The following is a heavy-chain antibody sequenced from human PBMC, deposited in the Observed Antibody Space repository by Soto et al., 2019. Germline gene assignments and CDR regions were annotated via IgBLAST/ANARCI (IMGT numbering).Heavy chain of an antibody. Sequence: EVQLLESGGGLVQPGGSLRLSCAASGFTFSSFALSWVRQAPGKGLEWVSDISGSGDGTDYADSVKGRFTISRDNSKNKMYLQMNSLRDEDTAVYYCAGPGYSSQDYWGQGALVTVSS. V-gene: IGHV3-23*01. CDR3: AGPGYSSQDY. CDR1: GFTFSSFA. D-gene: IGHD5-18*01. J-gene: IGHJ4*02. CDR2: ISGSGDGT.